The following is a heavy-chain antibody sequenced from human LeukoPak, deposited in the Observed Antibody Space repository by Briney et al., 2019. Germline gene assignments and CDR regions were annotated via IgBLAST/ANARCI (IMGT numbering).Heavy chain of an antibody. D-gene: IGHD3-10*01. CDR1: GGSISSDDYY. V-gene: IGHV4-30-4*01. Sequence: QTSETLSLTCTVSGGSISSDDYYWSWIRQPPGKGLEWIGYIYYSGSTYYNPSLKSRVTISVDTPKNQFSLKLSSVTAADTAVYYCARVGVTMVRGVPYYFDYWGQGTLVTVSS. CDR3: ARVGVTMVRGVPYYFDY. CDR2: IYYSGST. J-gene: IGHJ4*02.